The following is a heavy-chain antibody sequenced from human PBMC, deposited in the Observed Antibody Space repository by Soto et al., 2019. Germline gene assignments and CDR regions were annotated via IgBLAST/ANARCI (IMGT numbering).Heavy chain of an antibody. D-gene: IGHD1-26*01. CDR2: IYYSGLT. V-gene: IGHV4-31*03. CDR1: GDSISTEGYY. J-gene: IGHJ1*01. Sequence: SETLSLTCSVSGDSISTEGYYWSWIRQHPGKGLEWIGYIYYSGLTSYNPSLKSRVTISRATSKNQLYLKLSSVTAADTAVYYCARSRSYYVEDFQKWGQGTLVTVSS. CDR3: ARSRSYYVEDFQK.